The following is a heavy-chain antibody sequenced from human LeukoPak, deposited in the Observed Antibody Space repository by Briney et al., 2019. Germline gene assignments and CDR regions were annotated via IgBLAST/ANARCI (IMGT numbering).Heavy chain of an antibody. CDR2: INPSGGST. Sequence: GASVKVSCKASGYTFTSYYMHWVRQAPGQGLEWMGIINPSGGSTSYAQKFQGRVTMTRDTSTSTVYMELSSLRSEDTAVYYCARDGGITMVRGVIGASYYYGMDVWGQGTTVTVSS. D-gene: IGHD3-10*01. CDR3: ARDGGITMVRGVIGASYYYGMDV. V-gene: IGHV1-46*01. CDR1: GYTFTSYY. J-gene: IGHJ6*02.